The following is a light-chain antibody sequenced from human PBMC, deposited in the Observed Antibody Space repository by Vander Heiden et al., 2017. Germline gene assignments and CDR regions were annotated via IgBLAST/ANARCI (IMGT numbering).Light chain of an antibody. J-gene: IGKJ2*01. CDR1: QSISSY. CDR3: QQGYSSPLYT. V-gene: IGKV1-39*01. CDR2: AAS. Sequence: DIQMPQSPSSLSASVGDRVTITCRASQSISSYLNWYQQKPGKAPNLLIYAASNLQSGVPSRFSGSGSGTDFTLTISSVQPEDFATYYCQQGYSSPLYTFGQGTKLEIK.